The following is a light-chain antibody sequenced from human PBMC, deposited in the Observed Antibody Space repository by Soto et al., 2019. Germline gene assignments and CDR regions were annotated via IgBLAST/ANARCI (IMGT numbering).Light chain of an antibody. J-gene: IGKJ4*01. V-gene: IGKV1-39*01. CDR3: QQSYSSPLT. CDR1: QRISNY. Sequence: DIQMAQSPSSLSASVGDRVTITCRASQRISNYLNWYQQKPGKAPKLLIYAASNLQSGVPSRFSGSGSGTDFTLTISNLQPEDFATYYCQQSYSSPLTFGGGTKMEIK. CDR2: AAS.